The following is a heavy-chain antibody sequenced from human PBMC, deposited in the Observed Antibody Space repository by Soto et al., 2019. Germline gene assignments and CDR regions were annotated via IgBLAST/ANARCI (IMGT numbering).Heavy chain of an antibody. V-gene: IGHV2-5*02. CDR3: SHRRVGRELDY. Sequence: QMTLKESGPTLVKPTETLTLTCTFSGFSLSTTGVGVGWIRQSPGKALEWLALISWDGDTRYSPSLSSRLTVTKVTSKDQVVLTMTNMDPMDTGTYYCSHRRVGRELDYWGQGSLVTVSS. CDR2: ISWDGDT. CDR1: GFSLSTTGVG. J-gene: IGHJ4*02. D-gene: IGHD3-10*01.